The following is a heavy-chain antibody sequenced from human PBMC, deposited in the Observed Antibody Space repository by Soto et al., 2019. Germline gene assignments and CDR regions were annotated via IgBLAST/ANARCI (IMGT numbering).Heavy chain of an antibody. D-gene: IGHD3-10*01. CDR1: GFAFRTYA. CDR3: VKARGSGSHTTYDFDY. CDR2: ISGGGGLI. Sequence: EVQLLESGGGLVQPGGSLRLSCAASGFAFRTYAMRWVRQAPGKGLEWVAAISGGGGLIYYAASVRGRFTISRDNSKNPVFLEMNSLRADDTATYYCVKARGSGSHTTYDFDYWGQGTLVAVSS. J-gene: IGHJ4*02. V-gene: IGHV3-23*01.